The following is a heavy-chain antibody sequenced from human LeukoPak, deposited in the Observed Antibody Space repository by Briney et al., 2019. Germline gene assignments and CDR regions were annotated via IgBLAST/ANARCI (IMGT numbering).Heavy chain of an antibody. J-gene: IGHJ5*02. Sequence: GGSLRLSCAASGFTFSGSAVHWVRQASGKWLEWVGRIRSKANSYATAYAASVKGRFTISRDDSKNTAYLQMNSLKTEDTAVYYCTRPRPTCYDFWSGLNWFDPWGQGTLVTVSS. D-gene: IGHD3-3*01. V-gene: IGHV3-73*01. CDR3: TRPRPTCYDFWSGLNWFDP. CDR2: IRSKANSYAT. CDR1: GFTFSGSA.